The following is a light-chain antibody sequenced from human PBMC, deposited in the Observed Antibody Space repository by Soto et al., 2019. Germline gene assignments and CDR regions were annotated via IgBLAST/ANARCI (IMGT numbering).Light chain of an antibody. CDR3: QQRSNWPRT. J-gene: IGKJ1*01. Sequence: EIVLTQSPATLSLSPGERATLSCRASQSVSSYLAWYQQKPGQAPRLLIYDAFSRATGIPARFSGSGSGTDFTLTISSLEPEDFAVYYCQQRSNWPRTFGQGTKVEV. V-gene: IGKV3-11*01. CDR2: DAF. CDR1: QSVSSY.